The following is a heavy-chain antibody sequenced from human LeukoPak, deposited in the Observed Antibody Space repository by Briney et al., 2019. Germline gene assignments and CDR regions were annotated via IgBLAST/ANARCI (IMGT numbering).Heavy chain of an antibody. CDR1: GFTFSSYW. CDR3: ARDYAFWNATAYNWFAP. D-gene: IGHD3-3*01. V-gene: IGHV3-7*01. Sequence: GGSLSLSWAASGFTFSSYWMSWVRQAPGQGLEWVANIEQDGREEYYVDSVKSRFTISRDNAKNSLYLQMNSLRAEDTAVYYCARDYAFWNATAYNWFAPGGQGTLVTVSS. CDR2: IEQDGREE. J-gene: IGHJ5*02.